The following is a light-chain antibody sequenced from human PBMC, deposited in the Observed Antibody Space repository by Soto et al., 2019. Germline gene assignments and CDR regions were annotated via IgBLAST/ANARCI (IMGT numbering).Light chain of an antibody. Sequence: QSVLTKPASVSGAPGQSITISCTGTSIDVGAYNYVSWYQQHPGKAPKLMIYEVNNRPSGVSNRFSGSKSGDTASLTISGLQAEDEADYYCSSYTTSSTYAFGTGTKLTVL. CDR2: EVN. CDR3: SSYTTSSTYA. CDR1: SIDVGAYNY. J-gene: IGLJ1*01. V-gene: IGLV2-14*01.